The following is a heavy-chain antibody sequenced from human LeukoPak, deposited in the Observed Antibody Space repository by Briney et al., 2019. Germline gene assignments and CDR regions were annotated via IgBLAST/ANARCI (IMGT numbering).Heavy chain of an antibody. J-gene: IGHJ5*02. D-gene: IGHD5-18*01. CDR1: GFTFSTYA. CDR3: AKVSLGTAMTS. Sequence: RGSLRLSCAASGFTFSTYAMSWVRQAPGKGLDWLSAISGSGGSTYYADSVKGRFTISRDNSKNTLYLQLDSLRAEDTAVYYCAKVSLGTAMTSWGQGTLVTVSS. V-gene: IGHV3-23*01. CDR2: ISGSGGST.